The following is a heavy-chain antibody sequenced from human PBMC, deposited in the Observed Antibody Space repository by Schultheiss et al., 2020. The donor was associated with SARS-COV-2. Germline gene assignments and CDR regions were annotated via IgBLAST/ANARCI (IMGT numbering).Heavy chain of an antibody. J-gene: IGHJ4*02. CDR1: GFTFSNYA. V-gene: IGHV3-21*01. CDR3: ARDEPNIVVVTATQSSFDY. CDR2: ISSSSSYI. Sequence: GGSLRLSCAASGFTFSNYAMSWVRQAPGKGLEWVSSISSSSSYIYYADSVKGRFTISRDNAKNSLYLQMNSLRDEDTAVYYCARDEPNIVVVTATQSSFDYWGQGTLVTVSS. D-gene: IGHD2-21*02.